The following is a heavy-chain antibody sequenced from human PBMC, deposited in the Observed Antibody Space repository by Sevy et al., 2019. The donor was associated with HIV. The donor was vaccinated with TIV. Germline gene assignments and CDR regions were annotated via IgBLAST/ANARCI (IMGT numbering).Heavy chain of an antibody. J-gene: IGHJ4*02. Sequence: GGSLRLSCAASGFTFSSYWMHWVRQAPGKGLVWVSRINSDGSSTRYADSVKGRFTISRDNAKNTLYLQMNSLRAEDTAVYYCAREMYCSDSSGYFPDYWGQGTLVTVSS. V-gene: IGHV3-74*01. CDR1: GFTFSSYW. CDR2: INSDGSST. CDR3: AREMYCSDSSGYFPDY. D-gene: IGHD3-22*01.